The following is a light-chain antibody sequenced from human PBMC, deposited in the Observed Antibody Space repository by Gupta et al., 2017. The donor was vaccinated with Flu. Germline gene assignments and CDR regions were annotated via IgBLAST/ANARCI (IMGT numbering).Light chain of an antibody. CDR3: QHLISYPIT. Sequence: DIQLTQSPSFLSASVGDRVTITCRASQGVSSYLAWYQQKPGKAPNLLIYAASTLQSGVPSRFSGSGSGAEFTLTISSLQPEDFATYYCQHLISYPITFGQGTRLEIK. V-gene: IGKV1-9*01. CDR2: AAS. J-gene: IGKJ5*01. CDR1: QGVSSY.